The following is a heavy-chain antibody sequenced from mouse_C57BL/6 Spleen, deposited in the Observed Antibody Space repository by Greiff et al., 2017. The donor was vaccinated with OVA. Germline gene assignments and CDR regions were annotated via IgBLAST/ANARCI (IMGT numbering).Heavy chain of an antibody. Sequence: VKLQESGPGLVQPSQRLSITCTVSGFSLTSYGVHWVRQSPGKGLEWLGVIWRGGSTDYNAAFMSRLSITKDNSKSQVFFKMNSLQADDTAIYYCDKKRDDGYYVGYAMDYWGQGTSVTVSS. CDR1: GFSLTSYG. CDR2: IWRGGST. D-gene: IGHD2-3*01. J-gene: IGHJ4*01. V-gene: IGHV2-5*01. CDR3: DKKRDDGYYVGYAMDY.